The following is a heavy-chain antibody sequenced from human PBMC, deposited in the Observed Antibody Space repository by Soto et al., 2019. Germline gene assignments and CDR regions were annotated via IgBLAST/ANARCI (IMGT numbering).Heavy chain of an antibody. Sequence: GGSLRLSCAASGFTFSSYGMHWVRQAPGKGLEWVAVISYDGSNKYYADSVKGRFTISRDNSKNTLYLQMNSLRAEDTAVYYCAKAPFPGITGTTPGSYYYYMDVWGKGTTVTVSS. CDR2: ISYDGSNK. D-gene: IGHD1-7*01. CDR1: GFTFSSYG. CDR3: AKAPFPGITGTTPGSYYYYMDV. J-gene: IGHJ6*03. V-gene: IGHV3-30*18.